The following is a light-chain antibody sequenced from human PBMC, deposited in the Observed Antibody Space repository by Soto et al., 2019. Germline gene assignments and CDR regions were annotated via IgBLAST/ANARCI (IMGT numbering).Light chain of an antibody. V-gene: IGLV2-14*01. CDR3: SSYTSSSTLGGYV. CDR2: DVS. Sequence: QSALTQPASVSGSPGQSITISCTGTSGDVGGYNYVSWYQQHPGKAPKLMIYDVSNRPSGVSNRFSGSKSGNTASLTISGLQAEDEADYYCSSYTSSSTLGGYVFGTGTKVTVL. J-gene: IGLJ1*01. CDR1: SGDVGGYNY.